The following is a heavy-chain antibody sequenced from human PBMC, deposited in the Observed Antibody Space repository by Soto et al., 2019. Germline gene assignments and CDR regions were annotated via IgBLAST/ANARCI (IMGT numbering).Heavy chain of an antibody. CDR2: MNPNSGNT. V-gene: IGHV1-8*01. CDR1: GYTFPSYD. CDR3: ARRRIAASVLDY. J-gene: IGHJ4*02. Sequence: ASVKVSCKASGYTFPSYDINWVRQATGQGLEWMGWMNPNSGNTGYAQKFQGRVTMTRNTSISTAYMELSSLRSEDTAVYYCARRRIAASVLDYWGQGTLVTVSS. D-gene: IGHD6-6*01.